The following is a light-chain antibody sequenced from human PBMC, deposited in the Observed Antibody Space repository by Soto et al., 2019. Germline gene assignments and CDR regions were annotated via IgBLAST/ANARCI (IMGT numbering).Light chain of an antibody. CDR1: SSNIGSNT. CDR3: AAWDDSLNGPV. J-gene: IGLJ2*01. V-gene: IGLV1-44*01. Sequence: QAVVTQPPSASGTPGQRVTISCSGSSSNIGSNTVNWYKQLPGTAPKLLFYSNNQRPSGVPDRFSGSKSGTSASLAISGLQSEDEADYYCAAWDDSLNGPVFGGGTKLTVL. CDR2: SNN.